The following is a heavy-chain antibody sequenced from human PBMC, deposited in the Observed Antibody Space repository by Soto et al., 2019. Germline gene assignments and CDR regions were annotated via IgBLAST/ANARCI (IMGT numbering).Heavy chain of an antibody. V-gene: IGHV1-69*01. CDR3: AINAERNAQKFDF. CDR2: IIPLFKAT. Sequence: QVQLVQSGSEVKRPGSSVKVSCKTSGGIFKNFAIGWVRQSPGQGLEWMGEIIPLFKATNYAKKFRGRVTFTADESTRTAYMELTRLTYDDTAVYFCAINAERNAQKFDFWGQGTLVTVSS. D-gene: IGHD2-2*01. J-gene: IGHJ4*02. CDR1: GGIFKNFA.